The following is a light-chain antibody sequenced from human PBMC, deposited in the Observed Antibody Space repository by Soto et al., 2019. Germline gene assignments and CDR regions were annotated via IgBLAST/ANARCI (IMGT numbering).Light chain of an antibody. CDR2: AAS. J-gene: IGKJ4*01. CDR3: QQSYSTPLT. CDR1: QSISSY. Sequence: DIPMTQSPSSLSASVGDRVTITCRASQSISSYLNWYQQKPGKAPKLLIHAASSLQSGVPSRFSCSGSGTDFTLTISSLQPEDFATYHCQQSYSTPLTFGGGTKVEIK. V-gene: IGKV1-39*01.